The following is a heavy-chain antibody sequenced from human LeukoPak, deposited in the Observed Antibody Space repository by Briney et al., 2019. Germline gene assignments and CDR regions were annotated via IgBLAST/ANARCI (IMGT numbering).Heavy chain of an antibody. D-gene: IGHD4-17*01. CDR1: GFIFSNYA. V-gene: IGHV3-23*01. Sequence: GGSLRLSCAASGFIFSNYAMTWVRQAPGKGLEWVSSSGSTTDYSDSVKGRFTISRDNSKNTLYLQMNSLRADDTAVYYCTRDSSYGDYFTAFDYWGQGALVTVSS. CDR3: TRDSSYGDYFTAFDY. CDR2: SGSTT. J-gene: IGHJ4*02.